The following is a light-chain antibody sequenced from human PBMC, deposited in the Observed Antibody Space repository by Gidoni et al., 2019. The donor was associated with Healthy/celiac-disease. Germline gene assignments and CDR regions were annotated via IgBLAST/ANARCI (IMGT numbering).Light chain of an antibody. J-gene: IGKJ1*01. CDR1: QSLLHTDGKTY. Sequence: DIVRTQPPLSLSVTPGQQASIHCKSSQSLLHTDGKTYLYWYLQKPGQSPQLLSYEVSSRFSGVPDRFSGSGSVTDFTLKISRVEAEDVGFYYFMQGIHPPWTFGQGTKVEIK. CDR2: EVS. CDR3: MQGIHPPWT. V-gene: IGKV2-29*02.